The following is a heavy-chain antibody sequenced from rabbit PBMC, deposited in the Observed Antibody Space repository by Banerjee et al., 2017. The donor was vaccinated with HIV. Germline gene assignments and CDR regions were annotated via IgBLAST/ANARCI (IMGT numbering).Heavy chain of an antibody. V-gene: IGHV1S45*01. CDR1: GFSFSNKYV. J-gene: IGHJ3*01. CDR2: INGGSTGST. Sequence: QEQLEESGGDLVKPEGSLTLTCTASGFSFSNKYVMCWVRQAPGKGLEWIACINGGSTGSTYYASWAKGRFTISKTSSTTVSLQMTSLTAADTATYFCARATMTMVITRLDLWGPGTLVTVS. CDR3: ARATMTMVITRLDL. D-gene: IGHD2-1*01.